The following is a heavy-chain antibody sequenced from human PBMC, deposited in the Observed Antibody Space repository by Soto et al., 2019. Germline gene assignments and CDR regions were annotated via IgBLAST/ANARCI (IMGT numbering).Heavy chain of an antibody. D-gene: IGHD5-12*01. CDR2: IYSGGGT. CDR3: ARGRGMATIGY. CDR1: GLTVSSNY. J-gene: IGHJ4*02. Sequence: EVQLVETGGGLIQPGGSLTLSCAASGLTVSSNYMSWVRQAPGKGLEWVSVIYSGGGTDYADSVKGRFTISRDNSKNTLYLQMNSLRAEDTAVYYCARGRGMATIGYWGQGTLVTVSS. V-gene: IGHV3-53*02.